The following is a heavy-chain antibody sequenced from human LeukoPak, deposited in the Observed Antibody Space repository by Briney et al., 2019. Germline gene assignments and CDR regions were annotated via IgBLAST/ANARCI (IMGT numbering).Heavy chain of an antibody. CDR2: ISSSGSSI. V-gene: IGHV3-48*03. D-gene: IGHD3-22*01. CDR1: GLTFSSYE. J-gene: IGHJ3*02. Sequence: GGSLRLSCAASGLTFSSYEMNWVRQAPGKGLEWVSYISSSGSSIYYADSVKGRFTISRDNAKKSLYLQMHSLRAEDTAVYYCARDSHKFDSSGYYPDAFDIWGQGTMVSVSS. CDR3: ARDSHKFDSSGYYPDAFDI.